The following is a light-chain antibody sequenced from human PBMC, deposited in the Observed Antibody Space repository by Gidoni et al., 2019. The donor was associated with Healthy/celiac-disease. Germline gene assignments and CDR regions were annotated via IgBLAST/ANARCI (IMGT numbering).Light chain of an antibody. CDR2: GAS. Sequence: EIVMTQSPATLSVPPGERATLSCRASQSVSSNLAWYKQRPGQAPRLLSYGASPRATRIPAMFTGGGSETEFTLTISNLRSVGFAVYFCVQYNNWPLTFGEGTRLEIK. CDR1: QSVSSN. CDR3: VQYNNWPLT. V-gene: IGKV3-15*01. J-gene: IGKJ5*01.